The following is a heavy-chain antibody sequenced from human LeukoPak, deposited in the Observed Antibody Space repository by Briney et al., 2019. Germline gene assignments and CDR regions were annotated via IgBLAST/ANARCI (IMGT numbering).Heavy chain of an antibody. CDR3: ARLTRVETAIGP. D-gene: IGHD5-18*01. CDR2: IYYSGST. Sequence: SETLSLTCTVSGGSVSSGSYYWSWIRQPPGKGLEWIGNIYYSGSTYYSPSLQSRVTIPVDTSKNQFSLKLSSVTAADTAVYYCARLTRVETAIGPWGQGTLVTVSS. CDR1: GGSVSSGSYY. V-gene: IGHV4-39*01. J-gene: IGHJ5*02.